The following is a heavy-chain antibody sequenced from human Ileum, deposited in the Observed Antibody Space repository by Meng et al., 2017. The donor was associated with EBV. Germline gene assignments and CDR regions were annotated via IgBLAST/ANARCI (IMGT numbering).Heavy chain of an antibody. CDR1: GASISSTPYY. Sequence: GPGLVTPSETLSLPCTVSGASISSTPYYWGWIRQPPGKGLGWSGNIFNSGSTSYSPSLKSRVTISVDTSKNQFSLKLSSVTAADTAVYYCARDYSSSWYSGGFFKYWGQGILVTVSS. J-gene: IGHJ1*01. CDR3: ARDYSSSWYSGGFFKY. CDR2: IFNSGST. D-gene: IGHD6-13*01. V-gene: IGHV4-39*07.